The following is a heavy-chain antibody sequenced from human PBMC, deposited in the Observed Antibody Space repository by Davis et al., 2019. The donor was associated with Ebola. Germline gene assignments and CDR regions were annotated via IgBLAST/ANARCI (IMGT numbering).Heavy chain of an antibody. CDR2: VYYSGST. Sequence: SETLSLTCAVSGGSVSSTTSYWGWIRQSPVKGLEWIGNVYYSGSTSYNPSLKSRVSISIDTSKNQFSLKLSSVTAADTAVYYCARFIAAAGATDWGQGTLVTVSS. J-gene: IGHJ4*02. CDR1: GGSVSSTTSY. V-gene: IGHV4-39*01. CDR3: ARFIAAAGATD. D-gene: IGHD6-13*01.